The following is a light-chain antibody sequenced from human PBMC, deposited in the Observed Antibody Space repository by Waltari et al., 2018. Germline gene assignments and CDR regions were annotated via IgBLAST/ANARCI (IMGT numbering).Light chain of an antibody. CDR1: QTITNS. J-gene: IGKJ1*01. Sequence: SLSASVGASVTITCRAGQTITNSLNWYQQKPGRAPNLLIYAASSLHSGVPSRFSGTGSGTDFTLTISSLQPEDFATYYCQQTDTTPWTFGQGTRLEIK. V-gene: IGKV1-39*01. CDR3: QQTDTTPWT. CDR2: AAS.